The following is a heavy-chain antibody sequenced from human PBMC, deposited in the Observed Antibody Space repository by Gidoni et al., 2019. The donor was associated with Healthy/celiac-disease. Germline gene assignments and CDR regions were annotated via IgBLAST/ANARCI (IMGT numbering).Heavy chain of an antibody. V-gene: IGHV3-23*04. CDR1: GFTFSSCA. Sequence: EVQLVESGGGLVQPGGSLRLSCAASGFTFSSCAMSWVRQAPGKGLEWVSAISGSGGSTYYADSVKGRFTISRDNSKNTLYLQMNSLRAEDTAVYYCARGTHSSGWSPYGMDVWGQGTTVTVSS. J-gene: IGHJ6*02. CDR2: ISGSGGST. D-gene: IGHD6-19*01. CDR3: ARGTHSSGWSPYGMDV.